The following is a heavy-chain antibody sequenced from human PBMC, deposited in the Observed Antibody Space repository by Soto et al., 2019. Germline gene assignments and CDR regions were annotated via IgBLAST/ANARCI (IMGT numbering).Heavy chain of an antibody. D-gene: IGHD2-15*01. CDR2: IFDSGST. Sequence: QVQLQESGPGLVKPSQTLSLTCTVSGGSISGGVYYWSWIRQPPGKGLEWIGYIFDSGSTYYNPSLKSRVTISVATSKNQFSLRLSSVTAADTAVYYCAREIIPLTPDWYFDLWGRGTLVTVSS. CDR3: AREIIPLTPDWYFDL. J-gene: IGHJ2*01. CDR1: GGSISGGVYY. V-gene: IGHV4-30-4*01.